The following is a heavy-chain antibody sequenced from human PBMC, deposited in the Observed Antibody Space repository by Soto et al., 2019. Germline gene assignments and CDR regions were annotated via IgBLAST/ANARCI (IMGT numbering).Heavy chain of an antibody. J-gene: IGHJ5*02. CDR3: AVARTSGRNWFAP. D-gene: IGHD6-6*01. V-gene: IGHV3-74*01. Sequence: EVQLVESGGGLVQPGGSLRLSCAASGFTFSNDWMHWVRQAPGKGLVWVSRINSDGSTTNYADSVKGLFTISRDNAKNTLYLQISSLRADDTAVYYCAVARTSGRNWFAPWGQGTLVTVSS. CDR1: GFTFSNDW. CDR2: INSDGSTT.